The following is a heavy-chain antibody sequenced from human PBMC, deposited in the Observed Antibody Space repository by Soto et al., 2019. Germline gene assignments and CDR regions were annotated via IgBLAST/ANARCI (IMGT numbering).Heavy chain of an antibody. Sequence: GGSLRLSCAASGFTFSSYAMSWVRQAPGKGLEWVSAISGSGGSTYYADSVKGRFTISRDNSKNTLYLQMNSLRAEDTAVYYCAKVLSLYCSGGSCPGYYYYYYTDVWGKGTTVTVSS. J-gene: IGHJ6*03. CDR3: AKVLSLYCSGGSCPGYYYYYYTDV. V-gene: IGHV3-23*01. D-gene: IGHD2-15*01. CDR1: GFTFSSYA. CDR2: ISGSGGST.